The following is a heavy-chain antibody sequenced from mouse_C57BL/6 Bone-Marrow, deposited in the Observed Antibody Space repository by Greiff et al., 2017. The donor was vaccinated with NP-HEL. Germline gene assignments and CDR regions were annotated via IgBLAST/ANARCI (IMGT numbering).Heavy chain of an antibody. CDR2: IYPGDGDT. V-gene: IGHV1-82*01. CDR3: ARSVYYGSSYVWFAY. CDR1: GYAFSSSW. D-gene: IGHD1-1*01. J-gene: IGHJ3*01. Sequence: QVQLQQSGPELVKRGASVKISCKASGYAFSSSWMNWVKQRPGKGLEWIGRIYPGDGDTNYNGKFKGKATLTADKSSSTAYMQLSSLTSEDSAVYFCARSVYYGSSYVWFAYWGQGTLVTVSA.